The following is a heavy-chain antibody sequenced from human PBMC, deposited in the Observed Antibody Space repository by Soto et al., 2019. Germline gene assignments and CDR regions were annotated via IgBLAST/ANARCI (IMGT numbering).Heavy chain of an antibody. CDR2: INHSGST. CDR3: ATQRGSIAARNLYYYYYGMDV. V-gene: IGHV4-34*01. J-gene: IGHJ6*02. CDR1: GGSFSGYY. D-gene: IGHD6-6*01. Sequence: SETLSLTCAFYGGSFSGYYWSLIRQPPGKGLEWIGEINHSGSTNYNPSLKSRVTISVDTSKNQFSLKLSSVTAADTAVYYCATQRGSIAARNLYYYYYGMDVWGQGTTVTVSS.